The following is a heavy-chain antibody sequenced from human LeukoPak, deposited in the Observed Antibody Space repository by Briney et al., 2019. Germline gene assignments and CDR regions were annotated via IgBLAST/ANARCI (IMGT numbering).Heavy chain of an antibody. J-gene: IGHJ4*02. V-gene: IGHV1-69*04. D-gene: IGHD3-9*01. CDR2: IIPILGIA. Sequence: SVKVSCKASGGIFSSYAISWVRQAPGQGLEWMGRIIPILGIANYAQKFQGRVTITADKSTSTASMELSSLRSEDTAVYYCARVLRYFDFNFDYWGQGTLVTVSS. CDR3: ARVLRYFDFNFDY. CDR1: GGIFSSYA.